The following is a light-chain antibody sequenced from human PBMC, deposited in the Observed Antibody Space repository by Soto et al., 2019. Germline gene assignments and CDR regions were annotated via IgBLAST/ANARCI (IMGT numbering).Light chain of an antibody. CDR1: SSDVGAYGY. CDR2: EVS. Sequence: QSVLTQPASVSGSPGQSITISCTGTSSDVGAYGYFSWYQQHPDKAPKLMIYEVSNRPSGVSNRFSGSNSVNTATLTISGLQAEDEADYYGSSYTTLNTRVFGTGTKLTVL. CDR3: SSYTTLNTRV. J-gene: IGLJ1*01. V-gene: IGLV2-14*03.